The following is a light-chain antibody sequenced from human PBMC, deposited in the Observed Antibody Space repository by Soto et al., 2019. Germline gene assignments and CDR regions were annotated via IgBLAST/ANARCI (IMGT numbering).Light chain of an antibody. CDR1: FSDVGSYNL. Sequence: QAVVTQPASVSGSPGQSITISCTGTFSDVGSYNLVSWYQQHPGKAPKLMIYEDTKRPSGVSNRFSGSKSGYTASLTISGLQAEDEADYYCCSYAGSSTVVFGGGTKLTVL. J-gene: IGLJ2*01. V-gene: IGLV2-23*01. CDR3: CSYAGSSTVV. CDR2: EDT.